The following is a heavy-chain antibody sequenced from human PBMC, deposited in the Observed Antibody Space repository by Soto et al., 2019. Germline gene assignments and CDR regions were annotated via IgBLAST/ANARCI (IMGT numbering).Heavy chain of an antibody. D-gene: IGHD2-15*01. J-gene: IGHJ5*02. V-gene: IGHV2-26*01. Sequence: KESGPVLVNPTETLTLTCPVSGFSLSNAGMGVSWIRQPPGKALEWLAHIFSNDERRFSTSLKNRLTISKDTFNSQVVLIMTNMDPVDTATYYCAQTEDGGRSRTPAGWFDAWGQGTLVTVSS. CDR3: AQTEDGGRSRTPAGWFDA. CDR1: GFSLSNAGMG. CDR2: IFSNDER.